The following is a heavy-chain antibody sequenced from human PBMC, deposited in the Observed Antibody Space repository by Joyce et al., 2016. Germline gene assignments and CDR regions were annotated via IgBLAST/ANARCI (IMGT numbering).Heavy chain of an antibody. J-gene: IGHJ4*02. D-gene: IGHD4-17*01. V-gene: IGHV4-30-2*01. CDR1: GGSISSGCYS. CDR3: TRGRDFGDHSFDY. CDR2: IYDRGST. Sequence: QLQLQESGSGLVKPSQTLSLTCAVSGGSISSGCYSWSWIRQPPGKALEWIGFIYDRGSTSYNSSLKSRVTISIDRSKNQFSLNLSSVTAADTAVYFCTRGRDFGDHSFDYWGQGILVTVSS.